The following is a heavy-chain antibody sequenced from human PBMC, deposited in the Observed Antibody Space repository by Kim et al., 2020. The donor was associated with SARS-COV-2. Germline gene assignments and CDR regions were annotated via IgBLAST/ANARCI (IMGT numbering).Heavy chain of an antibody. CDR3: ARWDPIVVVTAIHPENYYYYGMDV. CDR1: GGSFSGYY. Sequence: SETLSLTCAVYGGSFSGYYWSWIRQPPGKGLEWIGEINHSGSTNYNPSLKSRVTISVDTSKNQFSLKLSSVTAADTAVYYCARWDPIVVVTAIHPENYYYYGMDVWGQGTTVTVSS. J-gene: IGHJ6*02. V-gene: IGHV4-34*01. D-gene: IGHD2-21*02. CDR2: INHSGST.